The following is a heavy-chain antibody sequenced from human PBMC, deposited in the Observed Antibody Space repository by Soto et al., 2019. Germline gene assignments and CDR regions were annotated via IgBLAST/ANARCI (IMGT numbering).Heavy chain of an antibody. D-gene: IGHD4-17*01. V-gene: IGHV3-11*06. CDR3: ARGLTVASYFDY. Sequence: PGGSLRLSCAASGFTFSDYYMSWIRQAPGKGLEWVSYISSSSSYTNYTDSVKGRFTISRDNARNSLYLQMNSLRAEDTAVYYCARGLTVASYFDYWGQGTLVTVSS. CDR1: GFTFSDYY. CDR2: ISSSSSYT. J-gene: IGHJ4*02.